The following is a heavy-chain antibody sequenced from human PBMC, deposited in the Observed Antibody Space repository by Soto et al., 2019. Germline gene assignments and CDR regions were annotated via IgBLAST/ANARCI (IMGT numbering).Heavy chain of an antibody. CDR1: GFTFSDHY. CDR2: IRNKTKSYTT. CDR3: ARSSGYGPFDY. Sequence: PGGSLRLSCAASGFTFSDHYMDWVRQAPGKGLEWVGRIRNKTKSYTTEYAASVKGRFTTSRDDSENSLYLQMDSLKTEDTAVYYCARSSGYGPFDYWGQGTLVTVSS. D-gene: IGHD5-12*01. V-gene: IGHV3-72*01. J-gene: IGHJ4*02.